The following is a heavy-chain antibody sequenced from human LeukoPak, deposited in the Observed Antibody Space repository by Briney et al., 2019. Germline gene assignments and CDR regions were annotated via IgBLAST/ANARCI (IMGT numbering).Heavy chain of an antibody. CDR1: GYTFTSYD. D-gene: IGHD3-22*01. J-gene: IGHJ5*02. V-gene: IGHV1-8*01. CDR3: ARGEVQETYYYDSSGYSGPRNWFDP. Sequence: ASVKVSCKASGYTFTSYDINWVRQATGQGLEWMGWMNPNSGNTGYAQKFQGRVTMTRNTSISTAYMELSSLRSEDTAVYYCARGEVQETYYYDSSGYSGPRNWFDPWGQGTLVTVSS. CDR2: MNPNSGNT.